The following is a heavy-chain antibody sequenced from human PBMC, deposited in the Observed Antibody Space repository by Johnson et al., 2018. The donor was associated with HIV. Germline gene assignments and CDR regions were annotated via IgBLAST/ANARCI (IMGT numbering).Heavy chain of an antibody. J-gene: IGHJ3*02. Sequence: QMLLVESGGGVVQPGGSLRLSCVASGFTFSSYGMHWVRQAPGKGMDWVAVISHDGTNEYYADSVKGRFSTSRDNAKHSLYLQMNSMRAEDTAVYYCARNRGYWDAFEIWGQGAMVTVS. D-gene: IGHD3-22*01. CDR1: GFTFSSYG. V-gene: IGHV3-33*05. CDR3: ARNRGYWDAFEI. CDR2: ISHDGTNE.